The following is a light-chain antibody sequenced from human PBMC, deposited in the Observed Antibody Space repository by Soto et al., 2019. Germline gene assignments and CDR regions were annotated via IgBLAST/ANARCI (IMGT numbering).Light chain of an antibody. CDR2: AAS. CDR1: QGISSY. J-gene: IGKJ1*01. Sequence: DIQLTQSPSFLSASVGDRVTVTCRASQGISSYLAWYQQKPGKAPKLLIYAASTLQSGVPSRFSGSGSGTEFTLTISSLQTEDFATYYCQQFNSFPRTFGLGIKVEIK. V-gene: IGKV1-9*01. CDR3: QQFNSFPRT.